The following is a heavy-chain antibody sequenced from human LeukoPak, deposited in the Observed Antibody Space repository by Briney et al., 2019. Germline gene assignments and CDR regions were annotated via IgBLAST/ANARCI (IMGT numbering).Heavy chain of an antibody. Sequence: PGGSLRLSCAASGFTFSSYAMHWVRQAPGKGLEWVAVISYDGSNKYYADSVKGRFTISRDNSKNTLYLQMNSLRAEDTAVYYCARDYGSFDYWGQGTLVTVTS. J-gene: IGHJ4*02. CDR2: ISYDGSNK. CDR1: GFTFSSYA. V-gene: IGHV3-30-3*01. CDR3: ARDYGSFDY. D-gene: IGHD3-10*01.